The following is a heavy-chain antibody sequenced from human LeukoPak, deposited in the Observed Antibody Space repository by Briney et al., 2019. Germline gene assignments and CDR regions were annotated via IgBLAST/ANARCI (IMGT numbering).Heavy chain of an antibody. CDR1: GGSISSSNW. CDR2: IYHSGST. V-gene: IGHV4-4*02. D-gene: IGHD2-2*01. CDR3: ARDRAGSTPCFDY. Sequence: PSGTLSLTCAVSGGSISSSNWWSWVRQPPGKGLEWIGEIYHSGSTNYNPSLKSRVNISVDKSKNQFSLKLSSVTAADTAVYYCARDRAGSTPCFDYWGQGTLVTVSS. J-gene: IGHJ4*02.